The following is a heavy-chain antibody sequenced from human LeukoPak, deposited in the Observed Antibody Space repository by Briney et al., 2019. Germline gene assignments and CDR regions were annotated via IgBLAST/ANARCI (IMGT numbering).Heavy chain of an antibody. D-gene: IGHD6-6*01. V-gene: IGHV3-23*01. CDR2: ISGSGGST. CDR1: GFTFSSYA. J-gene: IGHJ4*02. CDR3: ALGKVGIAALDSARNRDY. Sequence: PGRSLRLSCAASGFTFSSYAMSWVRQAPGKGLEWVSAISGSGGSTYYADSVKGRFTISRDNSKNTLYLQMNSLRAEDTAVYYCALGKVGIAALDSARNRDYWGQGTLVTVSS.